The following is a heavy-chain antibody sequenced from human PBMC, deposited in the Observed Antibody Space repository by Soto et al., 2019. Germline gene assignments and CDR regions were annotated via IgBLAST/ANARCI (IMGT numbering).Heavy chain of an antibody. CDR3: AGGQVRAFFDY. Sequence: PGGSLRLSCAASGFSVSSNYMSWVRQAPGKGLEWVSVLYSGGYTYYADAVKGRFSISRDNSKSTLYLQMNNLTVEDTAVYYCAGGQVRAFFDYWGQGTPVTAPQ. V-gene: IGHV3-66*01. CDR1: GFSVSSNY. D-gene: IGHD3-10*01. J-gene: IGHJ4*02. CDR2: LYSGGYT.